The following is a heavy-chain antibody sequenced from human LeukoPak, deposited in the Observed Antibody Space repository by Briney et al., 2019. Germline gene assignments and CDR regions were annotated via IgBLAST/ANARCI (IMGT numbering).Heavy chain of an antibody. CDR1: GGSISSSNW. Sequence: KTSETLSLTCAVSGGSISSSNWWSWIRQPPGKGLEWIGYIYYSGSTNYNPSLKSRVTISVDTSKNQFSLKLSSVTAADTAVYYCARIYGVGSDAFDIWGQGTMVTVSS. CDR2: IYYSGST. D-gene: IGHD3-10*01. V-gene: IGHV4-61*01. J-gene: IGHJ3*02. CDR3: ARIYGVGSDAFDI.